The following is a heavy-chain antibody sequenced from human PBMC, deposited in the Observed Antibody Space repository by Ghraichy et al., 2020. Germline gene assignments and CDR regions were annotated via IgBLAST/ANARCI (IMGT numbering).Heavy chain of an antibody. CDR1: GYSFTTYW. Sequence: GGSLRLSCKGSGYSFTTYWISWVRQMPGKGLEWMGRIDPSDSYTNYSPSFQGYVTISADKSISTAYLQWSSLKASDTAMYYCARHTYYYGSGSWFDPWGQQTLIAVSS. J-gene: IGHJ5*02. V-gene: IGHV5-10-1*01. CDR3: ARHTYYYGSGSWFDP. CDR2: IDPSDSYT. D-gene: IGHD3-10*01.